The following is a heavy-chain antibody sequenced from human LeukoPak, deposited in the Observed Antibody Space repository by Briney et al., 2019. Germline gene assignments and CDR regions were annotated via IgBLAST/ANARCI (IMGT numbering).Heavy chain of an antibody. CDR1: GFTFSNYA. Sequence: QSGGSLRLSRAASGFTFSNYAMSWVRQAPGKGLEWVSALDGDGTTTYYADSVKGRFTISRDNSKNTLFLQMNSLRGEDTAVYYCAKKGGNNNFYYYYMDVWGKGTTVTVSS. V-gene: IGHV3-23*01. CDR3: AKKGGNNNFYYYYMDV. D-gene: IGHD4-23*01. CDR2: LDGDGTTT. J-gene: IGHJ6*03.